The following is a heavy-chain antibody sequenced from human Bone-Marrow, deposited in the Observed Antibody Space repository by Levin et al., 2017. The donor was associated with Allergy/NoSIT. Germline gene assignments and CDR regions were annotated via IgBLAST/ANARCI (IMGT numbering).Heavy chain of an antibody. D-gene: IGHD5-24*01. V-gene: IGHV3-11*01. Sequence: PVASVKVSCAASGFTFSHYYMTWIRQAPGKGLECVSYITGSSKYIYYADFVKGRFTISRDNAKNSLYLQMNSLTAEDTAVYYCARRDGRYWGQGTLVTVSS. CDR2: ITGSSKYI. CDR3: ARRDGRY. J-gene: IGHJ4*02. CDR1: GFTFSHYY.